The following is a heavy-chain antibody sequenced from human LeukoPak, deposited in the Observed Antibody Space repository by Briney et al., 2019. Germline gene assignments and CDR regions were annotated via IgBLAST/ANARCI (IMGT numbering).Heavy chain of an antibody. V-gene: IGHV3-23*01. CDR3: VKAPLRGYYFWSGLSSFDC. D-gene: IGHD3-3*01. CDR2: ISGSGDTS. Sequence: GGSLRLSCAASGFTFSSYPMTWVRQAPGEGLEWVSTISGSGDTSFYADSVKGRLTISRDSSRNTLYLQMNSLTAEDTTVYYCVKAPLRGYYFWSGLSSFDCWGQGTLVTVSS. J-gene: IGHJ4*02. CDR1: GFTFSSYP.